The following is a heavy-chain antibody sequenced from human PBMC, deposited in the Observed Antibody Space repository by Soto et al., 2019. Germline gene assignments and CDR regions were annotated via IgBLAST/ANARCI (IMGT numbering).Heavy chain of an antibody. Sequence: QVQLVQSGAEVKKPGSSVKVSCKTSGVSFNNNGIGWVRQAPGHGLEWMGGVSPPFRTSNYARKFQGRISISATASTGKVNMELSSLTSEVTAQYYGARVLYYGSGSYSPYGMDVWGQGTTVTVSS. J-gene: IGHJ6*02. V-gene: IGHV1-69*01. D-gene: IGHD3-10*01. CDR1: GVSFNNNG. CDR2: VSPPFRTS. CDR3: ARVLYYGSGSYSPYGMDV.